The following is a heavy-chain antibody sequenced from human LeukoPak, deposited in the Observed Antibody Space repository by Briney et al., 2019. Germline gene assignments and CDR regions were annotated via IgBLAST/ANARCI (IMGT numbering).Heavy chain of an antibody. CDR1: GFTFSNYV. J-gene: IGHJ4*02. CDR3: AKTLPRAQTHEMGYYFDS. V-gene: IGHV3-30*02. CDR2: IRYDARNK. D-gene: IGHD2-8*01. Sequence: GGSLRLSCAASGFTFSNYVMHWVRQAPGRELEWVSFIRYDARNKYYADSVKGRFIISRDNSKNTMYLQMNSLRTEDTAVYYCAKTLPRAQTHEMGYYFDSWGQGTLVTVSS.